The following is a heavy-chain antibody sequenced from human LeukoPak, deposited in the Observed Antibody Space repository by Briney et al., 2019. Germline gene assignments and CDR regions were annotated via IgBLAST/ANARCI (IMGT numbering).Heavy chain of an antibody. D-gene: IGHD3-10*01. Sequence: GGSLRLSCAASGFTFSSYEMNWVRQAPGKGLEWVSYISSSGSTIYYADSVKGRFTISRDNAKNSLYLQMYSLRAEDTAVYYCARKYYYGSGSYYLSYFDYWGQGTLVTVSS. CDR3: ARKYYYGSGSYYLSYFDY. J-gene: IGHJ4*02. CDR2: ISSSGSTI. V-gene: IGHV3-48*03. CDR1: GFTFSSYE.